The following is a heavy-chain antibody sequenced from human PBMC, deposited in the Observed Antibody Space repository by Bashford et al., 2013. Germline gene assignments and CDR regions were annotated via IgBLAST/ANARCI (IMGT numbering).Heavy chain of an antibody. J-gene: IGHJ6*03. CDR2: VTWRGST. CDR1: GVSISVHS. CDR3: ARENCNTVECYRAVYYMDV. D-gene: IGHD1/OR15-1a*01. Sequence: SSETLSLTCDISGVSISVHSWGWIRQAPGKGLEWLGEVTWRGSTSYNPSLKSRLTISIDRSRNQFALRLKSLTAADTAKYYCARENCNTVECYRAVYYMDVWGKGTTVTVSS. V-gene: IGHV4-34*01.